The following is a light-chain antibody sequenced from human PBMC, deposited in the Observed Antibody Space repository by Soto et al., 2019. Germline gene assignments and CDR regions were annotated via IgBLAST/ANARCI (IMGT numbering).Light chain of an antibody. V-gene: IGKV3-20*01. CDR2: GAS. J-gene: IGKJ1*01. CDR3: QQFDSSGT. Sequence: EIVLTQCPGSLSLSPGERATLACRASQSVSSTFFAWYQQRPGQAPRLLLYGASTRATGIPEGFSGSGSGTDFSHTISRPEPEDFAVYDCQQFDSSGTFGQGTKVDI. CDR1: QSVSSTF.